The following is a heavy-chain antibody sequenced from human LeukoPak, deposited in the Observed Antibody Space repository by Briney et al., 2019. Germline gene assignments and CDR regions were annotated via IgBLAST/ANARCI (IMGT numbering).Heavy chain of an antibody. V-gene: IGHV3-23*01. CDR2: ISGSGGNT. D-gene: IGHD5-24*01. Sequence: GGSLRLSCVASGFTFSSFSMSWVRQAPQKGLEWVSGISGSGGNTFYADSVKGRFTISRDNSQNTLYLQMNSLRAEDTAVYYCARALGWLPENYWGQGTLVTVSS. CDR3: ARALGWLPENY. J-gene: IGHJ4*02. CDR1: GFTFSSFS.